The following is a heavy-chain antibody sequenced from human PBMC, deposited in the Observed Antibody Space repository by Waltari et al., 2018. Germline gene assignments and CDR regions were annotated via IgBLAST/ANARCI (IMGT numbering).Heavy chain of an antibody. V-gene: IGHV3-9*01. D-gene: IGHD1-26*01. CDR1: GFPFDDSA. Sequence: EVQLVESGGGLVQPGRSLRLSCAASGFPFDDSAMHWVRQAPGKGLEWVSGISWNSGSIGYADSVKGRFTISRDNAKNSLYLQMNSLRAEDTALYYCAKYYEGAFDIWGQGTMVTVSS. J-gene: IGHJ3*02. CDR2: ISWNSGSI. CDR3: AKYYEGAFDI.